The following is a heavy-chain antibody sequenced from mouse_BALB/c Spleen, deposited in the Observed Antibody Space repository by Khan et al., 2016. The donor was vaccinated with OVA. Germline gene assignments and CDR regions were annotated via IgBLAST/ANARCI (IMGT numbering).Heavy chain of an antibody. Sequence: EVELVESGPGLVKPSQSLSLTCTVTGYSITSDYAWNWIRQFPGNKLEWMGYISYSGNTKYNPSLKSRISVTRDTSKNQTFLQLNSVTAEDTAKYYCARVYGGDFDYWGQGTTLTVSS. CDR2: ISYSGNT. D-gene: IGHD2-10*02. J-gene: IGHJ2*01. CDR1: GYSITSDYA. V-gene: IGHV3-2*02. CDR3: ARVYGGDFDY.